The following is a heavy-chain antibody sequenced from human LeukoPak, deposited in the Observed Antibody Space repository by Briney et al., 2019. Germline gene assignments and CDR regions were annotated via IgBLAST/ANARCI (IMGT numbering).Heavy chain of an antibody. CDR3: AKYSGTYYGMDYFDS. Sequence: GGSLRLSCAASGFIFSDYTMNWVRQSPGKGLEWLSYISATSSTIYNADSVEGRFIISRDNAKNSLYLQMDNRKPEDTAVYFCAKYSGTYYGMDYFDSWGQGTLVTVSS. CDR1: GFIFSDYT. V-gene: IGHV3-48*01. CDR2: ISATSSTI. J-gene: IGHJ4*02. D-gene: IGHD1-26*01.